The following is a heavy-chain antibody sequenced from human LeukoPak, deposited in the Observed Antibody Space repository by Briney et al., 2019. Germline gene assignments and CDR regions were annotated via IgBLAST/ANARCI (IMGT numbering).Heavy chain of an antibody. J-gene: IGHJ4*02. CDR1: GGSVSSDTYY. CDR2: IYYSGST. V-gene: IGHV4-61*10. D-gene: IGHD5-18*01. CDR3: ARGYSYTNFDC. Sequence: PSETLSLTCTVSGGSVSSDTYYWSWIRQPAGEGLEWIGRIYYSGSTNYNPSLKSRVTISLDASKNQFSLKLSSVTAADTAVYYCARGYSYTNFDCWGQGTLVTVSS.